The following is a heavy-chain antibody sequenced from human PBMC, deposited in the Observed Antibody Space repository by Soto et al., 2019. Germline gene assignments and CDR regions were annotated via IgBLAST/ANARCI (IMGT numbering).Heavy chain of an antibody. CDR2: INPNSGGT. Sequence: ASVKVSCKASGYTFTGYYMHWVRQAPGQGLEWMGWINPNSGGTNYAQKFQGWVAMTRDTSISTAYMELSRLRSDDTAVYYCARDLGSVAPNFDYWGQGTLVTVSS. CDR1: GYTFTGYY. D-gene: IGHD5-12*01. J-gene: IGHJ4*02. CDR3: ARDLGSVAPNFDY. V-gene: IGHV1-2*04.